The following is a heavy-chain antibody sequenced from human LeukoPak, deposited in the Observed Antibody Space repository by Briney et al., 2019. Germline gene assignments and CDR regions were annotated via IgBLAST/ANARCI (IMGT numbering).Heavy chain of an antibody. CDR2: IYLGGST. CDR3: ARAGDLIVVAMGAFDI. D-gene: IGHD2-15*01. J-gene: IGHJ3*02. V-gene: IGHV4-30-2*01. Sequence: PSQTLSFTCAVSGGSISSGGYSWSWIRQPPGKGLEWVGFIYLGGSTNYNPSLKTRVTISMDRSKDQFSLKLNSVTAADTAVYYCARAGDLIVVAMGAFDIWGQGTMVTVSS. CDR1: GGSISSGGYS.